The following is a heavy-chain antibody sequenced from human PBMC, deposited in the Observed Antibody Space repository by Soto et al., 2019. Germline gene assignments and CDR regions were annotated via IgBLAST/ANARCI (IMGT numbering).Heavy chain of an antibody. D-gene: IGHD1-26*01. J-gene: IGHJ4*02. Sequence: QMQLVQSGAEVKKTGSSVTVSCKALGNTFSYRYLHWVRQAPGQALEWMGWITPFSGDFHYAQKFQERITLTRYRSINTAYMRMSSLRSEDTAIYFCASGGAGSGPFTWELPDHWGQGTLVTVSS. V-gene: IGHV1-45*02. CDR3: ASGGAGSGPFTWELPDH. CDR2: ITPFSGDF. CDR1: GNTFSYRY.